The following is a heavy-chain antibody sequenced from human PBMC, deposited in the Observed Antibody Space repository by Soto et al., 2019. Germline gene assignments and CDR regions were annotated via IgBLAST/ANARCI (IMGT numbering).Heavy chain of an antibody. J-gene: IGHJ4*02. CDR3: AISVEGHFDY. D-gene: IGHD6-19*01. V-gene: IGHV3-48*02. Sequence: EVQLVESGGGLVQPGGSLRLTCVASGFPFSIYSMNWVRQAPGKGLEWSSYITSDTNTIKDADSVKGRFTISSDNAKNFMYLPMNRVRDEDTVVYFCAISVEGHFDYWGQGTVVTVSS. CDR1: GFPFSIYS. CDR2: ITSDTNTI.